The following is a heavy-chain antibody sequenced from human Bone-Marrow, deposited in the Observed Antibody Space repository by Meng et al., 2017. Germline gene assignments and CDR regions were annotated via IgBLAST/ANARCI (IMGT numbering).Heavy chain of an antibody. CDR1: GFRVTDAW. V-gene: IGHV3-15*01. Sequence: EVDLVESGGGLVKPGGSLRLSCVASGFRVTDAWMSWVRQAPGKGLEWVGRINSNRDGGTTDYAAPVKGRFTISRDDSKNTLYLQMNSLITEDTGVYFCATGAAAADHWGQGTLVTVSS. CDR2: INSNRDGGTT. CDR3: ATGAAAADH. D-gene: IGHD6-13*01. J-gene: IGHJ4*02.